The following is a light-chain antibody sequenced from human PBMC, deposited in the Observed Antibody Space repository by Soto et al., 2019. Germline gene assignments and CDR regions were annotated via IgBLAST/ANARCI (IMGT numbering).Light chain of an antibody. Sequence: DIQMTQSPSSLSASVGDSVTISCRASQSISRYLNWYQQKPGKAPKLLIFSASGLQSGVPSSFSGGGYGTEFPLTISSLQLEDFATYYCQQSHTNPLTFGGGTKVEIK. V-gene: IGKV1-39*01. J-gene: IGKJ4*01. CDR3: QQSHTNPLT. CDR2: SAS. CDR1: QSISRY.